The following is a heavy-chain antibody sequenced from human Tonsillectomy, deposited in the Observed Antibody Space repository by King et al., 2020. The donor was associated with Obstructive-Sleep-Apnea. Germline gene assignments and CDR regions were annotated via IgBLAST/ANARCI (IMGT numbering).Heavy chain of an antibody. CDR3: ARGPTRYYFDY. V-gene: IGHV4-59*01. J-gene: IGHJ4*02. D-gene: IGHD1-14*01. Sequence: QLQESGPGLVKPSETLSLTCTVSGGSISSYYWSWIRQPPGGGLEWFGDIFYSGSTNYNPSLKSRVTISVDTSKNQFSLKLSSVTAADTAVYYCARGPTRYYFDYWGQGTLVTVSS. CDR1: GGSISSYY. CDR2: IFYSGST.